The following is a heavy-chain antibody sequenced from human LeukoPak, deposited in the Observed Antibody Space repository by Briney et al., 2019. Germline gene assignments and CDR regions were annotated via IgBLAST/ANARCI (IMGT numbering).Heavy chain of an antibody. J-gene: IGHJ4*02. D-gene: IGHD3-16*02. CDR1: GGSISNNNYL. CDR3: ARGIEDHWGSYRYLDY. V-gene: IGHV4-39*07. Sequence: NPSETLSLTCTVSGGSISNNNYLWGWIRQTPGKGLEWIGTIYYSGSTYYNPSLKSRVTISVDTSKNQFSLKLSSVTAADTAVYYCARGIEDHWGSYRYLDYWGQGTLVTVSS. CDR2: IYYSGST.